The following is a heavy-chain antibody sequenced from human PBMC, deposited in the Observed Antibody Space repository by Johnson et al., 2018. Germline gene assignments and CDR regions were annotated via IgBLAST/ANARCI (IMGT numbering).Heavy chain of an antibody. CDR1: GFTFRNYG. D-gene: IGHD2-2*01. CDR2: ISYDGSNT. Sequence: QVQLVESGGGVVQPGRSLRLSCAASGFTFRNYGMHWVRQAPGKGLEWVALISYDGSNTDYTDSVTGRFTISRDNSENTLYLQMNTLRPEDTGVCYCAQDPVWVAVVQTAEYFQHWGQGTLVTVSS. V-gene: IGHV3-30*18. J-gene: IGHJ1*01. CDR3: AQDPVWVAVVQTAEYFQH.